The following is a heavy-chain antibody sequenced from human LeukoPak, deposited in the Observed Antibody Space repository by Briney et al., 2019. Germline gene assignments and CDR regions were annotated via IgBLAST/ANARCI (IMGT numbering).Heavy chain of an antibody. CDR2: IIPILGIA. CDR1: GGTFSSYA. D-gene: IGHD3-10*01. V-gene: IGHV1-69*04. CDR3: ARVRSPNDYYGSGSYDDY. Sequence: ASVKVSCKASGGTFSSYAISWVRQAPGQGLEWMGRIIPILGIANYAQKFQGRVTITADKSTSTAYMELSSLRSEDTAVYYCARVRSPNDYYGSGSYDDYWGQGTLVTVSS. J-gene: IGHJ4*02.